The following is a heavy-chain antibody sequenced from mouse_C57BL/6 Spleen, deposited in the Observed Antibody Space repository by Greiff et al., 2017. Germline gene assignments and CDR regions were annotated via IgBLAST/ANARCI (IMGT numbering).Heavy chain of an antibody. CDR1: GFTFSSYA. CDR3: AREDGSYYFDY. V-gene: IGHV5-4*01. Sequence: EVQVVESGGGLVKPGGSLKLSCAASGFTFSSYAMSWVRQTPEKRLEWVATISDGGSYTYYPDNVKGRFTISRDNAKNNLYLQMSHLKSEDTAMYYCAREDGSYYFDYWGQGTTLTVSS. CDR2: ISDGGSYT. D-gene: IGHD2-3*01. J-gene: IGHJ2*01.